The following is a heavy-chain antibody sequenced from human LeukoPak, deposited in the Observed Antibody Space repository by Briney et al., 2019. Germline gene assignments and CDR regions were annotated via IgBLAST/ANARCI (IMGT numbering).Heavy chain of an antibody. D-gene: IGHD3-22*01. J-gene: IGHJ4*02. CDR2: ISYDGSNK. CDR3: ARDKRLTYYYDSSGYYPDY. CDR1: GFTFSSYA. Sequence: PWGSLRLSCAASGFTFSSYAMHWVRQAPGKGLEWVAVISYDGSNKYYADSVKGRFTISRDNSKNTLYLQMNSLRAEDTAVYYCARDKRLTYYYDSSGYYPDYWGQGTLVTVSS. V-gene: IGHV3-30-3*01.